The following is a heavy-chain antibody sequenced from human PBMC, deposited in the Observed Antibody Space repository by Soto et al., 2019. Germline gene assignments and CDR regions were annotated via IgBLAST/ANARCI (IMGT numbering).Heavy chain of an antibody. Sequence: GESLKISCKGSGYSFTSYWIGWVRQMPGKGLEWMGIIYPGDSDTRYSPSFQGQVTISADKSISTAYLQWSSLKASDTAMYYCARQGTTIFGVVIITYFDYWGQGTLVTVSS. CDR1: GYSFTSYW. V-gene: IGHV5-51*01. CDR3: ARQGTTIFGVVIITYFDY. D-gene: IGHD3-3*01. CDR2: IYPGDSDT. J-gene: IGHJ4*02.